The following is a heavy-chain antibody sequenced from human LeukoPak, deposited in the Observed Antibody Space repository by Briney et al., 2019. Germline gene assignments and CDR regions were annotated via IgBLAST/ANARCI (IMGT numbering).Heavy chain of an antibody. V-gene: IGHV3-30*03. D-gene: IGHD6-19*01. CDR1: GFTFSSYG. CDR3: AREGYSSGWYPSWFDP. J-gene: IGHJ5*02. Sequence: GRSLRLSCAASGFTFSSYGMHWVRQAPGKGLEWVAVISYDGSNKYYADSVKGRFTISRDNSKNTLYLQMNSLRAEDTAVYYCAREGYSSGWYPSWFDPWGQGTLVTVSS. CDR2: ISYDGSNK.